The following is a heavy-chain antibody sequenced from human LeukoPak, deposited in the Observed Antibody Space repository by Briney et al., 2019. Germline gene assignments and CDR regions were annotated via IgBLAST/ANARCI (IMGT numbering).Heavy chain of an antibody. Sequence: SETLSLTCTVSGGSLSSSSYYWGWIRQPPGKGLEWIGSIYYSGSTYYNPSLKSRVTISVETSKNQFSLKLSSVTAADTAMYYCARVRAAAVPYYFDYWGRGTLVTVSS. CDR3: ARVRAAAVPYYFDY. CDR2: IYYSGST. CDR1: GGSLSSSSYY. V-gene: IGHV4-39*07. D-gene: IGHD6-13*01. J-gene: IGHJ4*02.